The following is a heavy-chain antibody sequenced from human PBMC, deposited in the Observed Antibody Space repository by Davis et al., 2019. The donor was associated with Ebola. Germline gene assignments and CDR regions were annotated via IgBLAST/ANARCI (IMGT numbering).Heavy chain of an antibody. CDR1: GGSINSSYYY. D-gene: IGHD6-19*01. Sequence: GSLRLSCTVSGGSINSSYYYWGWLRQPPGKGLEWIGSIIYSGNTYYNPSLKTRLTISADTSQNRFSLKLKSVTAADTGIYYCVRYGWSSYYYGMDVWGQGTTVTVSS. CDR3: VRYGWSSYYYGMDV. CDR2: IIYSGNT. J-gene: IGHJ6*02. V-gene: IGHV4-39*02.